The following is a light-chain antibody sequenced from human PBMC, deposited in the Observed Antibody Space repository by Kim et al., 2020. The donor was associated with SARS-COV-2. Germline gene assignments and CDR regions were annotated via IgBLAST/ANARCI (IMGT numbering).Light chain of an antibody. J-gene: IGKJ3*01. CDR1: QDISNY. Sequence: AAVGDRVTVPWRASQDISNYLAWYQKNPGKVPKLLIYAASNLQSGVPSRFSCSGSGTDFTLTISSLQPEYVATYYWQKYSSAPFTFGPGTKVDSK. V-gene: IGKV1-27*01. CDR3: QKYSSAPFT. CDR2: AAS.